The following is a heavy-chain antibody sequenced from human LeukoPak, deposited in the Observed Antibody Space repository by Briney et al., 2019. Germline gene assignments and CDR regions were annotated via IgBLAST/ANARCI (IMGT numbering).Heavy chain of an antibody. CDR3: ARIGYNHYFDY. Sequence: ASVTVSCKTSGYTFTDYYLHWVRQAPGQGLECMGWINPNSGGTNYAQTFQGRVTMTRDTSITTAYLELSRLRSDDTAVYSCARIGYNHYFDYWGQGTLVTVSS. V-gene: IGHV1-2*02. J-gene: IGHJ4*02. CDR2: INPNSGGT. CDR1: GYTFTDYY. D-gene: IGHD5-24*01.